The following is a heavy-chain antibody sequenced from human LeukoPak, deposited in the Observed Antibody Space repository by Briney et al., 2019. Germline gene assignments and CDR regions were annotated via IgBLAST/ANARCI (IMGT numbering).Heavy chain of an antibody. CDR3: ARVAYYRVTADQITDAFDV. V-gene: IGHV3-66*01. J-gene: IGHJ3*01. Sequence: GGSLRLSCAASGFMFDDYAMHWVRQAPGKGLQWVSILYSDGATYYADSVKGRFTISRDNSRSTLYLQMNSLRAEDTAVYFCARVAYYRVTADQITDAFDVWGHGTVFTVSS. CDR1: GFMFDDYA. D-gene: IGHD2-21*02. CDR2: LYSDGAT.